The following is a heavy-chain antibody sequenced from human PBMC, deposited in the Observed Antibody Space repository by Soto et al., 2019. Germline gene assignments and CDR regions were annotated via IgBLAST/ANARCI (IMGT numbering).Heavy chain of an antibody. CDR1: GFTFSSYW. Sequence: GGSLRLSCAASGFTFSSYWMSWVRQAPGKGLEWVANIKQDGSEKYYVDSVKGRFTISRDNAKNSLYLQMNSLRAEDTAVYYCARDVPKGIAVAGPTLLFDYWSQGTLVTVSS. J-gene: IGHJ4*02. V-gene: IGHV3-7*01. D-gene: IGHD6-19*01. CDR3: ARDVPKGIAVAGPTLLFDY. CDR2: IKQDGSEK.